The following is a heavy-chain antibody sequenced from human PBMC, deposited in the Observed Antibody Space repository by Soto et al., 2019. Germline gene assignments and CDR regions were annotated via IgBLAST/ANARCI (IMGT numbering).Heavy chain of an antibody. CDR3: GRITLKTSVDTFDF. CDR1: GFTFSTYA. Sequence: GGSLRLSCAASGFTFSTYALHWVRQAPGRGLEWVATVTSDGSNKYHADSVEGRFTISRDDSKNTLYLQLNSLRAEDTAVYYCGRITLKTSVDTFDFWGQGTMVTVSS. J-gene: IGHJ3*01. D-gene: IGHD3-22*01. CDR2: VTSDGSNK. V-gene: IGHV3-30-3*01.